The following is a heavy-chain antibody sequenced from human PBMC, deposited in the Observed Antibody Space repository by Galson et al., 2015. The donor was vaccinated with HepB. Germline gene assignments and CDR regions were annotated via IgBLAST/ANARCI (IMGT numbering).Heavy chain of an antibody. V-gene: IGHV1-18*04. CDR2: ISAHNGNT. J-gene: IGHJ3*02. Sequence: SVKVSCKASGYTFTSYGISWVRQAPGQGLEWMGWISAHNGNTNYAQKVQDRVTMTTDASTCTAYMELRSLRSDDTAVYYCARDTYYYQTTGSDTWGQGTMVTVSS. CDR3: ARDTYYYQTTGSDT. CDR1: GYTFTSYG. D-gene: IGHD3-22*01.